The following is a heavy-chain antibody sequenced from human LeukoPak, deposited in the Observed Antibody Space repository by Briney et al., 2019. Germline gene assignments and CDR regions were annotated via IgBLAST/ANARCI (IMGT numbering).Heavy chain of an antibody. D-gene: IGHD5-24*01. CDR2: ISSTSSYI. J-gene: IGHJ4*02. CDR3: ATGDGYKFDY. V-gene: IGHV3-21*01. Sequence: GGSLRLSCAASGFTFTSHAMNWVRQAPGKGLEWVSSISSTSSYIYYADSVKGRFTISRDNAKNSLYLQMNSLRAEDTAVYYCATGDGYKFDYWGQGTLVTVSS. CDR1: GFTFTSHA.